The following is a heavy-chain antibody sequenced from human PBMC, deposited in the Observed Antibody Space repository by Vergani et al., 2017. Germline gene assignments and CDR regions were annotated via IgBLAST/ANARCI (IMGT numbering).Heavy chain of an antibody. D-gene: IGHD5-24*01. CDR2: IYYSGST. CDR3: ARGKRGWLQLGYFDY. V-gene: IGHV4-39*07. Sequence: QLQLQESGPGLVKPSETLSLTCTVSGGSISSSSYYWGWIRQPPGKGLEWIGSIYYSGSTYYNPSLKSRVTISVDTSKNQFSLKLSSVTAADTAVYYCARGKRGWLQLGYFDYWGQGTLVTVSS. CDR1: GGSISSSSYY. J-gene: IGHJ4*02.